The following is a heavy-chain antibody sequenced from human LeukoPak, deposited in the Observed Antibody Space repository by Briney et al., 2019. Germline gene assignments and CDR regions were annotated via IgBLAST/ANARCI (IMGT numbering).Heavy chain of an antibody. V-gene: IGHV3-23*01. J-gene: IGHJ4*02. Sequence: GGSLRLSCAASGFTFSGYAMSWVRQAPGKGLEWVSSISASAGTTYYADSVKGLFTISRDNSKNTLDLQMNSLRAEDTAVYYCAKDPASYEYYFDYWGQGTLVTVSS. CDR2: ISASAGTT. CDR1: GFTFSGYA. CDR3: AKDPASYEYYFDY. D-gene: IGHD5-12*01.